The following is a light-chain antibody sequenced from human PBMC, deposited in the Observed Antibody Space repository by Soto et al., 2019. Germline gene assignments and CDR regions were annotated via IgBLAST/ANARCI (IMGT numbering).Light chain of an antibody. CDR3: SSYTSSSTVV. Sequence: QSALTQPASVSGSPGQSITISCTGTSSDVGGYNYVSWYQQHPGKAPNLLIYEVSNRPSGVSNRFAGSNSGNTASLTISGLQAEDEADYYCSSYTSSSTVVFGGGAQLTVL. CDR1: SSDVGGYNY. J-gene: IGLJ2*01. V-gene: IGLV2-14*01. CDR2: EVS.